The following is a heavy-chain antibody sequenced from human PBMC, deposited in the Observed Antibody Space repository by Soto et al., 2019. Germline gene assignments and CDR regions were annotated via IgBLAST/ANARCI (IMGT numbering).Heavy chain of an antibody. V-gene: IGHV5-51*01. CDR2: IYPSDSTV. Sequence: GESLKISCQSSGYTFANYWIVWVRQMPGKGLEWMGIIYPSDSTVKYSPSVQGQVTISADKSISTAYLQWSSLKASDTAMYYCARGGYGDPGPLDGFLRSYFDYWGQGTLVTVSS. CDR3: ARGGYGDPGPLDGFLRSYFDY. J-gene: IGHJ4*02. D-gene: IGHD4-17*01. CDR1: GYTFANYW.